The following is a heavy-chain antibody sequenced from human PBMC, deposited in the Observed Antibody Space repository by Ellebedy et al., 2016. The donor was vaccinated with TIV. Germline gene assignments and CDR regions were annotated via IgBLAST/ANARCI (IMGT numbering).Heavy chain of an antibody. D-gene: IGHD1-26*01. V-gene: IGHV3-48*04. CDR3: ARVFSLGTGPVGY. CDR2: INHKSEGI. CDR1: GFVFSNYA. Sequence: GESLKISCEGSGFVFSNYAMNWVRQAPGKGLEWISYINHKSEGIGYADSVKGRFTISRDNANNSLFLHMNSLRADDSAMYYSARVFSLGTGPVGYWGQGTLVTVSS. J-gene: IGHJ4*02.